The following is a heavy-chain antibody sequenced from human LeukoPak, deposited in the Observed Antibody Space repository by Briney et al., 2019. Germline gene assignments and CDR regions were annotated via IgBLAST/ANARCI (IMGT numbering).Heavy chain of an antibody. V-gene: IGHV3-11*04. J-gene: IGHJ4*02. D-gene: IGHD3-22*01. Sequence: YWGWIRQPPGKGLEWVSYISSSGSTIYYADSVKGRFTISRDNAKNSLYLQMNSLRAEDTAVYYGARGSSGYYYFDYWGQGTLVTVSS. CDR2: ISSSGSTI. CDR1: Y. CDR3: ARGSSGYYYFDY.